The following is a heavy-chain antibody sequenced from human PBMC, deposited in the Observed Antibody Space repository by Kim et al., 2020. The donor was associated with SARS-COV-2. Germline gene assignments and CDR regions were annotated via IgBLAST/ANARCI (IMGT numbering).Heavy chain of an antibody. CDR2: ISSSSSTI. CDR1: GFTFSSYS. J-gene: IGHJ5*02. Sequence: GGSLRLSCAASGFTFSSYSMNWVRQAPGKGLEWVSYISSSSSTIYYADSVKGRFTISRDNAKNSLYLQMNSLRAEDTAVYYCARDTTYYDSSGYYPNWFDPWGQGTLVTVSS. D-gene: IGHD3-22*01. V-gene: IGHV3-48*04. CDR3: ARDTTYYDSSGYYPNWFDP.